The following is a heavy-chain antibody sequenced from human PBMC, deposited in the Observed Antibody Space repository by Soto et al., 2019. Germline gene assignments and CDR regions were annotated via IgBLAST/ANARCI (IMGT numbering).Heavy chain of an antibody. Sequence: ETLFFTCRVSGCFVNDFSWNLLRQTPGKGLEWIGNIYNNGRTNYNRSLKNRVTISIDTSKNQFSLHMSSVTTADTAMYFCARGHGIYVRYDSWGQGTQVTVS. CDR2: IYNNGRT. V-gene: IGHV4-59*02. J-gene: IGHJ4*02. D-gene: IGHD3-10*02. CDR3: ARGHGIYVRYDS. CDR1: GCFVNDFS.